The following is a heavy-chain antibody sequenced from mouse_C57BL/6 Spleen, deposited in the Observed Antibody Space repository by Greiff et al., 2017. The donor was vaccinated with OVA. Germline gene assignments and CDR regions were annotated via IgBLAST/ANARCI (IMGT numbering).Heavy chain of an antibody. Sequence: VQLKQSGAELVKPGASVKLSCTASGFNIKDYYMHWVKQRTEQGLEWIGRIDPEDGETKYAPKFQGKAPITADTSSNTAYLQLSSLTSEDTAVYYCARGELGITTVFDYWGQGTTLTVSS. J-gene: IGHJ2*01. V-gene: IGHV14-2*01. D-gene: IGHD1-1*01. CDR2: IDPEDGET. CDR1: GFNIKDYY. CDR3: ARGELGITTVFDY.